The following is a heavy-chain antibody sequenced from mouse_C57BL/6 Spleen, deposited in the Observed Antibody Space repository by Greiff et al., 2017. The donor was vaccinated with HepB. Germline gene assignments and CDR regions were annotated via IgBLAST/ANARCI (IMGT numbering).Heavy chain of an antibody. V-gene: IGHV7-3*01. Sequence: EVQLVESGGGLVQPGGSLSLSCAASGFTFTDYYMSWVRQPPGKALEWLGFIRNKANGYTTEYSASVKGRFTISRDNSQSILYLQMNALRAEDSATYYCARYVGRGFAYWGQGTLVTVSA. CDR2: IRNKANGYTT. J-gene: IGHJ3*01. D-gene: IGHD4-1*01. CDR1: GFTFTDYY. CDR3: ARYVGRGFAY.